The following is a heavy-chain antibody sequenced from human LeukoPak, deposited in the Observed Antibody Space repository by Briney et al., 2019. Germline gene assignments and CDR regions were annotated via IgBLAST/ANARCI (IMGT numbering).Heavy chain of an antibody. D-gene: IGHD3-3*01. Sequence: ASVKVSCKASGGTFSSYAISWVRQAPGQGLEWMGGIIPIFGTANYAQKFQGRVTITADESTSTAYMELSSLRSEDTAVYYCARDLVDGRTGKRITIFGVVQSPTDAFDIWGQGTMVTVSS. CDR1: GGTFSSYA. J-gene: IGHJ3*02. V-gene: IGHV1-69*13. CDR2: IIPIFGTA. CDR3: ARDLVDGRTGKRITIFGVVQSPTDAFDI.